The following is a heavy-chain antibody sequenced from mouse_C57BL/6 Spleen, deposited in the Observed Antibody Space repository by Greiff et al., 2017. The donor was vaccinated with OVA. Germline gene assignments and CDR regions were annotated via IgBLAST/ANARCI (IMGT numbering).Heavy chain of an antibody. J-gene: IGHJ2*01. Sequence: EVKVVESEGGLVQPGSSMKLSCTASGFTFSDYYMAWVRQVPEKGLEWVANINYDGSSTYYLDSLKSRFIISRDNAKNILYLQMSSLKSEDTATYYCARDQTGTGSFDYWGQGTTLTVSS. D-gene: IGHD4-1*01. CDR2: INYDGSST. V-gene: IGHV5-16*01. CDR3: ARDQTGTGSFDY. CDR1: GFTFSDYY.